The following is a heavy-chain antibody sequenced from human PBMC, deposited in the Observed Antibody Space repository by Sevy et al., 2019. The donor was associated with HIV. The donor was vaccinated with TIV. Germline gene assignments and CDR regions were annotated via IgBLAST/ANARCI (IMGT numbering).Heavy chain of an antibody. V-gene: IGHV3-9*01. Sequence: GGSLRLSCAASGFTFDDYAMHWVRQAPGKGLEWVSGISWNSGSIGYADSVKGGFTISRANAKNSLYLQMNGLRAEDTALYYCRKDIKYCSGCSCYSDYYYYGMDVWGQGTTVTVSS. CDR1: GFTFDDYA. CDR3: RKDIKYCSGCSCYSDYYYYGMDV. J-gene: IGHJ6*02. D-gene: IGHD2-15*01. CDR2: ISWNSGSI.